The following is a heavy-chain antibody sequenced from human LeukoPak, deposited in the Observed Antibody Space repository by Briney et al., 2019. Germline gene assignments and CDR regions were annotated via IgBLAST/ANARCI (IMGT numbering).Heavy chain of an antibody. J-gene: IGHJ4*02. D-gene: IGHD3-10*01. CDR3: TRHPTGGSGTTRG. V-gene: IGHV3-73*01. CDR2: IRSKANSYAT. Sequence: GGSLRLSCAASGFTFSGSAMHWVRQASGKGVEWVGRIRSKANSYATAYAASVKGRFTISRDDSKNTAYLQMNSLKTEDTAVYYCTRHPTGGSGTTRGWGQGTLVTVSS. CDR1: GFTFSGSA.